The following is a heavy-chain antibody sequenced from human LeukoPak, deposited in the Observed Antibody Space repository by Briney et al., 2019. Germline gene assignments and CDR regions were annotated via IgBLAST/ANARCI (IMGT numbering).Heavy chain of an antibody. CDR1: GFDFGAYE. Sequence: GGSLRPSCAASGFDFGAYEMNWVRQAPGKGLEWVAYFAGSDTTKYYADSVRGRFTISRDNAKKSLYLQMNSLRAEDTALYYCTTLGYHLDSWGQGTLVTVSS. V-gene: IGHV3-48*03. CDR2: FAGSDTTK. D-gene: IGHD3-22*01. CDR3: TTLGYHLDS. J-gene: IGHJ4*02.